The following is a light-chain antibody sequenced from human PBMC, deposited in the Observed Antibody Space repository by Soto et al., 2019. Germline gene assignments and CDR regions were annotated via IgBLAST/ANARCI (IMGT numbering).Light chain of an antibody. J-gene: IGKJ4*01. CDR2: GAS. V-gene: IGKV3-20*01. CDR1: QSVCSSY. CDR3: QQYGSLLT. Sequence: ENVLKQSPGTLALSPGGRATLPCRASQSVCSSYLAWYQQKPGQAPRLLIYGASSRATGIPDRFSGSGSGTDFTLTISRLEPEDFAVYYCQQYGSLLTFGGGTKVEIK.